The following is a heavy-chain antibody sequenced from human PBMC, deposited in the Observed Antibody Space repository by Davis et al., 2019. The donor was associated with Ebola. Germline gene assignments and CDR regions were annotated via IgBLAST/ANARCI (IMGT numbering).Heavy chain of an antibody. D-gene: IGHD4-23*01. CDR1: GFTVRTYF. CDR2: ISSSSSYI. V-gene: IGHV3-21*01. CDR3: ARGGDYGGKGQNEDY. Sequence: GGSLRLSCAATGFTVRTYFMNWVRQAPGKGLEWVSSISSSSSYIYYADSVKGRFTISRDNAKNSLYLQMNSLRAEDTAVYYCARGGDYGGKGQNEDYWGQGTLVTVSS. J-gene: IGHJ4*02.